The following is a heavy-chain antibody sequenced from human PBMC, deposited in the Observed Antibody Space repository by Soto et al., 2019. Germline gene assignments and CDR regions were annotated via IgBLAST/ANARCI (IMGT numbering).Heavy chain of an antibody. V-gene: IGHV5-51*01. J-gene: IGHJ5*02. D-gene: IGHD3-10*01. CDR2: IYPGDSDT. CDR3: ARFIRFGEVLWDFNYWFDP. CDR1: GYSFTSYW. Sequence: GESLKISCKGSGYSFTSYWIGWVRQMPGKGLEWMGIIYPGDSDTRYSPSFQGQVTISADKSISTAYLQWSSLKASDTAMYYCARFIRFGEVLWDFNYWFDPRVQGSLVTVSS.